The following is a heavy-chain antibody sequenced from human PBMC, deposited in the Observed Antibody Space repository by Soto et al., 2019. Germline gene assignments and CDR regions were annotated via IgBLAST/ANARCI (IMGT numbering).Heavy chain of an antibody. CDR3: AIVVVPAARFFSLDYYYTAV. V-gene: IGHV1-18*01. J-gene: IGHJ6*03. D-gene: IGHD2-2*01. CDR2: ISAYNGNT. CDR1: GYTFTSYG. Sequence: ASVKVSCKASGYTFTSYGSSWVRQAPGQGLEWMGWISAYNGNTNYAQKLQGRVTMTTDTSTSTAYTELRSLRSDDTAVYYCAIVVVPAARFFSLDYYYTAVWGKGTTVTVSS.